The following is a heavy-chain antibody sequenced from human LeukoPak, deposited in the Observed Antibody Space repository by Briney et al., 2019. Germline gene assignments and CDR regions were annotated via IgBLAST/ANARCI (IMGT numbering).Heavy chain of an antibody. J-gene: IGHJ4*02. D-gene: IGHD6-19*01. CDR2: TYYRSKWYN. V-gene: IGHV6-1*01. CDR1: GDSVSSNSAA. CDR3: ARGGYSSGWAVWFDY. Sequence: SQILSLTCAISGDSVSSNSAAWNWIRQSPSRGLEWLGRTYYRSKWYNDYAVSVKSRITINPDTSKNQFSLQLNSVTPEDTAVYYCARGGYSSGWAVWFDYWGQGTLVTVSS.